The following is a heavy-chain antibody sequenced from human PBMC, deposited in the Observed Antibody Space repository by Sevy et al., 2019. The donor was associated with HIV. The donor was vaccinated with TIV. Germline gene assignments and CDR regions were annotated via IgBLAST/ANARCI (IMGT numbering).Heavy chain of an antibody. CDR3: AKDLRGYSSSWYPWFDP. D-gene: IGHD6-13*01. V-gene: IGHV3-23*01. CDR1: GFTFSSYA. J-gene: IGHJ5*02. CDR2: ISGSGGST. Sequence: GGSLRLSCAASGFTFSSYAMSWVRQAPGKGLEWVSAISGSGGSTYYEDSVKGRFTISRDNSKNTLYLQMNSLRAEDTAVYYCAKDLRGYSSSWYPWFDPWGQGTLVTVSS.